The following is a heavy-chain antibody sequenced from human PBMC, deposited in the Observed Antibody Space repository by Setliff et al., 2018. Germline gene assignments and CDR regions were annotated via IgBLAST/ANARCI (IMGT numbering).Heavy chain of an antibody. J-gene: IGHJ6*03. CDR2: INAGNGNT. V-gene: IGHV1-3*01. Sequence: ASVKVSCKASGYSFAKYALHWVRQAPGQRLEWMGWINAGNGNTKCSQNFQGRVTITRDTSASTAYVELSSLRSEDTAVYYCAREVLPLYYYMDVWGKGTTVTVSS. CDR1: GYSFAKYA. CDR3: AREVLPLYYYMDV. D-gene: IGHD2-2*01.